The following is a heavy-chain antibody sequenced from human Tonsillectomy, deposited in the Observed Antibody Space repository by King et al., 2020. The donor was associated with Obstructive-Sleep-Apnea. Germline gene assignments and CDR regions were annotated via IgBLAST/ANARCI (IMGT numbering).Heavy chain of an antibody. D-gene: IGHD3-10*01. J-gene: IGHJ4*02. Sequence: VQLVESGGGLVQPGGSLRLSCAGSGFTFSRFAMSWVRQAPGKGLEWVSAISGSGGGTFYADSVKGRVTISRDNSKNTLYLQMDSLRVEDTAVYYCAKPTTGLWFGELSHLFFFDCWGQRSLVTVSS. V-gene: IGHV3-23*04. CDR3: AKPTTGLWFGELSHLFFFDC. CDR2: ISGSGGGT. CDR1: GFTFSRFA.